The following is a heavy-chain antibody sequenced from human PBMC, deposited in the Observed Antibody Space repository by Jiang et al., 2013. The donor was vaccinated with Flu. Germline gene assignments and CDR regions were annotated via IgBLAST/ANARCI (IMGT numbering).Heavy chain of an antibody. CDR1: GFTFTSSA. J-gene: IGHJ4*02. Sequence: SGAEVKKPGASVKVSCKASGFTFTSSAVQWVRQARGQRLEWIGWIVVGSGDTKYAQNLHERVTITTDMSTSTAYMELSSLRSEDTAVYYCAAERRYSGYDRSIDYWAQGTLVTVSS. CDR2: IVVGSGDT. CDR3: AAERRYSGYDRSIDY. D-gene: IGHD5-12*01. V-gene: IGHV1-58*01.